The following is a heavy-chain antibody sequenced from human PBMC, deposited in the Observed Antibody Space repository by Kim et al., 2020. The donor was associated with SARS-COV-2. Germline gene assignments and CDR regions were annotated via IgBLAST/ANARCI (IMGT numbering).Heavy chain of an antibody. V-gene: IGHV3-11*01. J-gene: IGHJ6*02. Sequence: GGSLRLSCAASGFTFSDYYMSWIRQAPGKGLEWVSYISSSGSTIYYADSVKGRFTISRDNAKNSLYLQMNSLRAEDTAVYYCAREGESYYDFWSGRYGMDVWGQGTTVTVSS. CDR1: GFTFSDYY. CDR2: ISSSGSTI. CDR3: AREGESYYDFWSGRYGMDV. D-gene: IGHD3-3*01.